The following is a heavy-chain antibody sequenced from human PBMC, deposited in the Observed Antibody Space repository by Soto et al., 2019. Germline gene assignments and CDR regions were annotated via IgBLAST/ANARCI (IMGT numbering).Heavy chain of an antibody. J-gene: IGHJ4*02. CDR1: GGTFSSYT. Sequence: ASVKVSCKASGGTFSSYTISWVRQAPGQGLEWMGIINPSGGSTSYAQKFQGRVTMTRDTSTSTVYMELSSLRSEDTAVYYCATLPGVIPLSDFDYWGQGTLVTVSS. CDR3: ATLPGVIPLSDFDY. D-gene: IGHD3-10*01. CDR2: INPSGGST. V-gene: IGHV1-46*03.